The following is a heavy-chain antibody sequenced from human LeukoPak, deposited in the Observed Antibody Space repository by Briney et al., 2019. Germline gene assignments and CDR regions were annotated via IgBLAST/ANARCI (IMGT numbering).Heavy chain of an antibody. CDR3: AKARYYYYGMDV. CDR2: ISGSGGST. Sequence: RAGGSLRLSCAASGFTFSSYAMTWVRQAPGKGLEWVSAISGSGGSTYYADSVKGRFTISRDNSKNTLYLQMNSLRAEDTAVYYCAKARYYYYGMDVWGQGTTVTVSS. V-gene: IGHV3-23*01. CDR1: GFTFSSYA. J-gene: IGHJ6*02.